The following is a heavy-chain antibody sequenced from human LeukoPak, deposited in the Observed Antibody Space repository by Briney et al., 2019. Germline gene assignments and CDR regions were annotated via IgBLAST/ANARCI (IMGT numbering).Heavy chain of an antibody. CDR2: IYTSGIT. CDR1: GGSISSSSYY. V-gene: IGHV4-39*07. Sequence: PSETLSLTCTVSGGSISSSSYYWGWIRQPPGKGLEWIGSIYTSGITNYNPSLKSRVTMSVDTSKNQFSLKLTSVTAADTAVYYCARGGDDYDHYYYYMDVWGKGTTVTISS. D-gene: IGHD4-17*01. CDR3: ARGGDDYDHYYYYMDV. J-gene: IGHJ6*03.